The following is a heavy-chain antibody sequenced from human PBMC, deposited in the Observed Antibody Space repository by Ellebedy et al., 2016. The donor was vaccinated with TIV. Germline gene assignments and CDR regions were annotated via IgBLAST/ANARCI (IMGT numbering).Heavy chain of an antibody. D-gene: IGHD6-19*01. CDR3: ARRVEVADWFDP. CDR2: ISYSGST. Sequence: MPSETLSLTCTVSGGSISPYYWSWIRQPPGKGLEWIGYISYSGSTNYNPSLKSRVTISVDTSKNQFSLKLSSVTAADTAVYYCARRVEVADWFDPWGQGTLVTVSS. CDR1: GGSISPYY. V-gene: IGHV4-59*08. J-gene: IGHJ5*02.